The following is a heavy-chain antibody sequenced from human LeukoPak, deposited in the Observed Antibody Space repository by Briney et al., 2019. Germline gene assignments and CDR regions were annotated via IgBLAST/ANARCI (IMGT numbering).Heavy chain of an antibody. D-gene: IGHD6-19*01. J-gene: IGHJ4*02. CDR1: GGSISSYY. CDR3: ARRQGGWSIFDY. V-gene: IGHV4-59*01. Sequence: SETLSLTCTVSGGSISSYYWSWIRQPPGKGLEWIGYIYYSGSTNYNPSLKRRVTISVDTSKNQFSLKLSSVTAADTAVYYCARRQGGWSIFDYWGQGTLVTVSS. CDR2: IYYSGST.